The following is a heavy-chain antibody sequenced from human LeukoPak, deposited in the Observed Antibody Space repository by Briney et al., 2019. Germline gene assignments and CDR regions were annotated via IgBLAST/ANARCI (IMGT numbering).Heavy chain of an antibody. J-gene: IGHJ5*02. CDR2: ISAYNGNT. D-gene: IGHD7-27*01. CDR1: GYTFTSYG. CDR3: ARDGDERRFDP. V-gene: IGHV1-18*01. Sequence: ASVKVSCKASGYTFTSYGISWVRQAPGQGLEWMGWISAYNGNTNYAQKLQGRVTMTRDTSTSTVYMELSSLRSEDTAVYYCARDGDERRFDPWGQGTLVTVSS.